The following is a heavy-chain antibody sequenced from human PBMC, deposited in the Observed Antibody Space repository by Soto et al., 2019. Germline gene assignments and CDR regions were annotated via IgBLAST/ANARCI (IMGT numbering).Heavy chain of an antibody. CDR3: DREYNMVRGVFNFDY. V-gene: IGHV4-30-4*01. CDR1: GGSISSGDYY. J-gene: IGHJ4*02. CDR2: IYYSGST. D-gene: IGHD3-10*01. Sequence: SETLSLTCTVSGGSISSGDYYWSWIRQPPGKGLEWIGYIYYSGSTYYNPSLKSRVTISVDTSKNQFSLKLSSVTAADTAVYYCDREYNMVRGVFNFDYCGQGPLVTVYS.